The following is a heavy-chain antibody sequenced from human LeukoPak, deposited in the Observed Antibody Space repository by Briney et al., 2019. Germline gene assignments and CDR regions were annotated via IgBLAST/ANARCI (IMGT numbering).Heavy chain of an antibody. CDR2: VSYHGSNDI. Sequence: GGSLRLSCAASGFTFSDYGMHWVRQAPGKGLEWVAVVSYHGSNDIYYVDSVKGRFTISRDNSKSTLYLQMNSLRTEDTGVYYCAKGPKGLFGTTARFDSWGQGTLVTVSS. V-gene: IGHV3-30*18. CDR1: GFTFSDYG. J-gene: IGHJ4*02. D-gene: IGHD3-10*02. CDR3: AKGPKGLFGTTARFDS.